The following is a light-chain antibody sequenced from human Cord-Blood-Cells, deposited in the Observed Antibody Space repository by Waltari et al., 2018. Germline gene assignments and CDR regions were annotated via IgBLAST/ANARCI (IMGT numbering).Light chain of an antibody. V-gene: IGLV2-11*01. Sequence: QSALTQPRSVSGSPGQSVTISCTGTSSDVGGYNYVSWYQQHPGKAPQLMIYDVSKRPSGVLERFSGSEAGSAASLTISGLQAEDEAEYYCCAYAGSYTFHVFGTGTKVTVL. J-gene: IGLJ1*01. CDR3: CAYAGSYTFHV. CDR2: DVS. CDR1: SSDVGGYNY.